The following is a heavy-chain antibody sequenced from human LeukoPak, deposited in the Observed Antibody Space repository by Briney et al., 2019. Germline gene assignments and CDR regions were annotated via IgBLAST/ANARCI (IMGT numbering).Heavy chain of an antibody. J-gene: IGHJ4*02. CDR2: INQDGSEK. CDR3: ARGEYQLPGDS. CDR1: GSTVSTYW. Sequence: GGSLRLSCAASGSTVSTYWMSWVRQAPGKGLEWVANINQDGSEKYYVDSVKGRFTISRDNAKKSLYLQMNSLRAEDTAVYYCARGEYQLPGDSWGQGTLVTVSS. D-gene: IGHD2-2*01. V-gene: IGHV3-7*03.